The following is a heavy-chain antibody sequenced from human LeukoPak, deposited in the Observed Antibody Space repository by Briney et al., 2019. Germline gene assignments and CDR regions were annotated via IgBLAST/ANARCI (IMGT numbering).Heavy chain of an antibody. V-gene: IGHV4-31*03. CDR3: ARAGGRLGTDS. D-gene: IGHD7-27*01. J-gene: IGHJ4*02. CDR2: IYYSGRT. Sequence: PSETLSLTCTVSGDSITSGDYYWGWLRQHPGKGLEWIGYIYYSGRTYYNASLKSRITVSLDASKGQFSLNLTSVTAADTAMYYCARAGGRLGTDSWGQGTLVTVSS. CDR1: GDSITSGDYY.